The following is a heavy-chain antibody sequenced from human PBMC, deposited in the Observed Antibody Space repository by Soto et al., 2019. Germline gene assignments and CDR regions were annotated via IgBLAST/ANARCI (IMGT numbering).Heavy chain of an antibody. CDR1: GFTFSSCA. CDR3: AKVNSWGTSWSTVDF. Sequence: QVQLVESGGGVVQPGTSLRLSCAASGFTFSSCAMHWVRQAPGKGLEWVTIISYDGSDKYYADSVKGRFTISRDNSKKNLYLQMNGLRGEDTAVYYCAKVNSWGTSWSTVDFWGQGTLVTVSS. CDR2: ISYDGSDK. J-gene: IGHJ4*02. V-gene: IGHV3-30-3*01. D-gene: IGHD6-13*01.